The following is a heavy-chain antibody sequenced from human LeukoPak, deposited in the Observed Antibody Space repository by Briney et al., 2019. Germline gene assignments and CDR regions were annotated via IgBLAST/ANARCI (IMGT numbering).Heavy chain of an antibody. Sequence: GGSLRLSCAASGFTFSSYGMSWVRQAPGKGLEWGSTISGRDTNTYYADSVEGRFIISRDNSKNTLYLQMNSLRDEDTAVYYCAKRSDYGGNGNYFDYWGQGTPVTVSS. CDR1: GFTFSSYG. J-gene: IGHJ4*02. V-gene: IGHV3-23*01. CDR3: AKRSDYGGNGNYFDY. D-gene: IGHD4-23*01. CDR2: ISGRDTNT.